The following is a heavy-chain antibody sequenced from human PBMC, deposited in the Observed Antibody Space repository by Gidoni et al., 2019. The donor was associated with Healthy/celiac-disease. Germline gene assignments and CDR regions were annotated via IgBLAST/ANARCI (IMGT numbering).Heavy chain of an antibody. J-gene: IGHJ6*02. Sequence: EVQLVESGGGLVKPGGSLRLSCAASGFTFSCYSMNGVRQAPGKGLEWVSSISSSSSNIYYADSVKGRFTISRENAKNSLYLQMNSLRAEDTAGYYCARGEQQLVRGYYYGMDVWGQGTTVTVSS. CDR3: ARGEQQLVRGYYYGMDV. CDR1: GFTFSCYS. V-gene: IGHV3-21*01. D-gene: IGHD6-13*01. CDR2: ISSSSSNI.